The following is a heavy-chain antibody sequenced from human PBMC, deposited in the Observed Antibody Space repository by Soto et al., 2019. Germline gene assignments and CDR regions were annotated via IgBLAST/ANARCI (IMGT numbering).Heavy chain of an antibody. CDR3: AKVMRWELSKIGMDV. D-gene: IGHD1-26*01. V-gene: IGHV3-23*01. CDR1: GFTFSSYA. CDR2: ISGSGGST. Sequence: GGSLRLSCAASGFTFSSYAMSWVRQAPGKGLEWVSAISGSGGSTYYADSVKGRFTISRDNSKNTLYLQMNSLRAEDTAVYYCAKVMRWELSKIGMDVWGQGTTVTVSS. J-gene: IGHJ6*02.